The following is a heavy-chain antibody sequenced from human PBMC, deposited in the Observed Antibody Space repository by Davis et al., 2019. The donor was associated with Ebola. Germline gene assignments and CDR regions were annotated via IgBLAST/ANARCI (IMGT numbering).Heavy chain of an antibody. J-gene: IGHJ4*02. CDR1: GYTFNTKY. V-gene: IGHV1-46*02. Sequence: ASVKVSCKASGYTFNTKYMNWVRQAPGQGLEWMGVVNPNDGTTTYAQRFRDRVTMTRDTSTSTVYMELSSLRSDDTAVYYCARGDDYGDLVFDYWGQGTLVTVSS. D-gene: IGHD4-17*01. CDR3: ARGDDYGDLVFDY. CDR2: VNPNDGTT.